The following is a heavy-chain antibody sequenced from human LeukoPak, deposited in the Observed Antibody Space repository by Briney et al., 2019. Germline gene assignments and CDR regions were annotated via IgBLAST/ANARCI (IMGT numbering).Heavy chain of an antibody. CDR3: GKDSRTGGPRAFDS. Sequence: GGSLRLSCAASGCTFSSYAMTWVRQAPGKGLEWVSTISYAGSSSYYADSVKGRFTISRDNSKNTLYLQMGSLRAEDTAIYYCGKDSRTGGPRAFDSSGQGTLVTVSS. D-gene: IGHD2-8*02. V-gene: IGHV3-23*01. CDR2: ISYAGSSS. J-gene: IGHJ4*02. CDR1: GCTFSSYA.